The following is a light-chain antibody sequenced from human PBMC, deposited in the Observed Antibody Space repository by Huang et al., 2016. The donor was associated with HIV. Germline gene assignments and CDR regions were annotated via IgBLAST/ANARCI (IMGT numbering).Light chain of an antibody. CDR2: AAS. CDR3: QQYNNWPRT. V-gene: IGKV3-15*01. CDR1: QSVSSN. Sequence: EIVMTQSPATLSVSPGERATLSCRASQSVSSNLAGYQQKPGQAPRLLSYAASTRATGSPARFSGSGSGTEFTLTIRSLQSEDFAVYYCQQYNNWPRTFGQGTKVEIK. J-gene: IGKJ1*01.